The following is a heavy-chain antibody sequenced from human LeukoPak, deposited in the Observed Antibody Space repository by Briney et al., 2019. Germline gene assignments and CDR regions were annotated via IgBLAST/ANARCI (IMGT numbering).Heavy chain of an antibody. CDR2: IIPIFGTA. CDR3: ARGTQDIVVVPAAMGDAFDI. Sequence: GSSVKVSCKASGGTFSSYAISWVRQAPGQGLEWMGGIIPIFGTANYAQKFQGRVTITADKSMSTAYMELSSLRSEDTAVYYCARGTQDIVVVPAAMGDAFDIWGQGTMVTVSS. V-gene: IGHV1-69*06. J-gene: IGHJ3*02. CDR1: GGTFSSYA. D-gene: IGHD2-2*01.